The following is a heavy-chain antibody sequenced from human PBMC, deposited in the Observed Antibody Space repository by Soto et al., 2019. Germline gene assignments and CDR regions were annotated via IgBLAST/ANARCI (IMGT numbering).Heavy chain of an antibody. CDR2: IIPIFGTA. D-gene: IGHD3-22*01. Sequence: GASVKDSCKASGGTFIIYAISWVRQAPGQGLEWMGGIIPIFGTANYAQKFQGRVTITADESTSTAYMELSSLRSEDTAVYYCASKPQYYYDSSGSNWFDPWGQGHLVTVSS. V-gene: IGHV1-69*13. CDR3: ASKPQYYYDSSGSNWFDP. J-gene: IGHJ5*02. CDR1: GGTFIIYA.